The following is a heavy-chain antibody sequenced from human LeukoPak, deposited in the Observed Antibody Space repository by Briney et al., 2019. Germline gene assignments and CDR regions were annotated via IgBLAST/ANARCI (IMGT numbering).Heavy chain of an antibody. J-gene: IGHJ4*02. D-gene: IGHD6-13*01. CDR3: ARHGPPPYSSFDY. CDR2: INHSGST. Sequence: SETLSLTCAVYGGSFSGYYWSWIRQPPGKGLEWIGEINHSGSTNYNPSLKGRVTISVDTSKNQFSLKLSSVTAADTAVYYCARHGPPPYSSFDYWGQGTLVTVSS. CDR1: GGSFSGYY. V-gene: IGHV4-34*01.